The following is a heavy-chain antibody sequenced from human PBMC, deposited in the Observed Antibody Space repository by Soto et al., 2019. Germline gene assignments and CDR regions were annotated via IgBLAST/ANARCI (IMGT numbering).Heavy chain of an antibody. CDR2: ISNSGST. J-gene: IGHJ5*02. CDR1: GGSISDYY. CDR3: AKGRGVLGP. V-gene: IGHV4-59*08. Sequence: PSETLSLTCTVSGGSISDYYWSWIRQPPGKGLEWIGYISNSGSTNYNPSLNSRVTISVDTSKNHFSLKLSSVTAAATGVYYCAKGRGVLGPWGQGTQVTVSS. D-gene: IGHD3-10*01.